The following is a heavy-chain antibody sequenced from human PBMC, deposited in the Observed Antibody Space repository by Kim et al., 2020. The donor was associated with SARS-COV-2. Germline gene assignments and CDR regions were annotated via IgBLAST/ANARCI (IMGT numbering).Heavy chain of an antibody. D-gene: IGHD1-26*01. CDR2: IYGDGSDT. V-gene: IGHV3-74*03. J-gene: IGHJ3*01. CDR1: GFTFSDYW. Sequence: GGSLRLSCAASGFTFSDYWMHWVRQAPGKGLVWVSRIYGDGSDTTYADSVRGRFTISRDNAKNTLYLQMNSLRAEDTAVYYCIRPYGKGGRGAFDVWGQGTMVTVSS. CDR3: IRPYGKGGRGAFDV.